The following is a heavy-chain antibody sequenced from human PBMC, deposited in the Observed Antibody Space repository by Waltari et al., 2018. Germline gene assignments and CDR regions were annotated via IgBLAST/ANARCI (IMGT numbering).Heavy chain of an antibody. Sequence: QVQLVQSGAEVKKPGASVKVSCKASGYTFTSYAMHWVRQAPGQRLEWMGWINAGNGNTKYSQKFQGRVTITRDTSASTAYMELSSLRSEDTAVYYCARDRGTMVRGVIAWFDPWGQGTLVTVSS. V-gene: IGHV1-3*01. CDR3: ARDRGTMVRGVIAWFDP. D-gene: IGHD3-10*01. J-gene: IGHJ5*02. CDR2: INAGNGNT. CDR1: GYTFTSYA.